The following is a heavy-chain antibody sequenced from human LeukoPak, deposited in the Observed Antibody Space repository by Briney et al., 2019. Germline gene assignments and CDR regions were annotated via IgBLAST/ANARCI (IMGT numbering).Heavy chain of an antibody. CDR1: GYTFTSYD. CDR3: ARAGTIFGVALGWFDP. D-gene: IGHD3-3*01. V-gene: IGHV1-8*01. Sequence: ASVKVSCKASGYTFTSYDINWVRQATGQGLEWMGWMNPNSGNTGYAQKFQGRVTMTRNTSISTAYMELSSLRSEDTAVYYCARAGTIFGVALGWFDPWGQGTLVTVSS. J-gene: IGHJ5*02. CDR2: MNPNSGNT.